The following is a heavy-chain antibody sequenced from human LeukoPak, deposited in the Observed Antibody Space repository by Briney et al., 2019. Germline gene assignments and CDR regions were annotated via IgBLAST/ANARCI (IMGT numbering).Heavy chain of an antibody. J-gene: IGHJ6*02. CDR2: ISTSSSTI. Sequence: PGGSLRLSCAASGFSPSDYTMNWVRQAPGKGLEWISYISTSSSTIYYADSVKGRFTISRDNAKNSLFLQMNSLRDEDTALYYCARDQPQYYYAMDVWGQGTTVTVSS. CDR3: ARDQPQYYYAMDV. CDR1: GFSPSDYT. V-gene: IGHV3-48*02.